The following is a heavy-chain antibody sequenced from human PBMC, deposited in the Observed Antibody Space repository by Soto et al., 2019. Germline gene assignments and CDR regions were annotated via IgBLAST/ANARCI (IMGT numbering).Heavy chain of an antibody. V-gene: IGHV3-9*01. D-gene: IGHD2-15*01. CDR2: ISWNSGSI. Sequence: GGSLRLSCAASGFTFDDYAMHWVRQAPGKGLEWVSGISWNSGSIGYVDSVKGRFTISRDNAKNSLYLQMNSLRAEDTALYYCAKAAHGMDVWGQGTTVTVSS. CDR3: AKAAHGMDV. J-gene: IGHJ6*02. CDR1: GFTFDDYA.